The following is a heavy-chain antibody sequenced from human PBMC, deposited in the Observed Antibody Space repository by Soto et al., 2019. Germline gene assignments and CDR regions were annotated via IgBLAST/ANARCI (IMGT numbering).Heavy chain of an antibody. D-gene: IGHD3-22*01. CDR3: AREGYYYDSSGLQHAFDI. V-gene: IGHV3-48*03. Sequence: GGSLRLSCAASGFTFSSYEMNWVRQAPGKGLEWVSYISSSGSTIYYADSVKGRFTISRDNAKNSLYLQMNSLRAEDTAVYYWAREGYYYDSSGLQHAFDIWGQGTMVTVSS. CDR2: ISSSGSTI. J-gene: IGHJ3*02. CDR1: GFTFSSYE.